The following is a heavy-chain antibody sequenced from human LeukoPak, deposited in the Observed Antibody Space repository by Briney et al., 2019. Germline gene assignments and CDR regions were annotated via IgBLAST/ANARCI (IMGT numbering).Heavy chain of an antibody. CDR1: GYTFTNYY. V-gene: IGHV1-2*02. J-gene: IGHJ6*03. CDR2: INPNNSDT. D-gene: IGHD3-10*01. CDR3: ARLVWGVDYYYYYMDV. Sequence: GASVKVSSKASGYTFTNYYIHWVRPAPRQGREWMGCINPNNSDTNYAQKSHGRVTMTRSTSISTAYMELSRLKSDDTAVYYCARLVWGVDYYYYYMDVWGKGTTVTVSS.